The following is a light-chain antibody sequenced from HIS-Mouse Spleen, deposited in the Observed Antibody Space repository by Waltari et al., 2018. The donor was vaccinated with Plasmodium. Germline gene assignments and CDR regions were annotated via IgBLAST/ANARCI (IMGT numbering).Light chain of an antibody. CDR2: EDS. CDR1: ALPKQY. J-gene: IGLJ3*02. CDR3: YSTDSSGNHRV. Sequence: SYELTQPPSVSVSPGQTARITCSGDALPKQYAYWYQQKSGQAPVLVIYEDSKRPSGIPERFSGSSSETMATLTISGAQVEDEADYYCYSTDSSGNHRVFGGGTKLTVL. V-gene: IGLV3-10*01.